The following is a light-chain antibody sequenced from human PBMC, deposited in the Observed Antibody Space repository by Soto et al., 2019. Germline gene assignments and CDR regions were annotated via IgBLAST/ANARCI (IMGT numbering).Light chain of an antibody. CDR2: EVN. CDR3: CSYAGSDTWA. V-gene: IGLV2-23*02. CDR1: RSDVGNYNL. J-gene: IGLJ3*02. Sequence: QSVLTQPASVSGSPGQSITISCAGTRSDVGNYNLVSWYQQHPGKAPELMIYEVNKRPSGVSNRFSGSKSGNTASLTISVLQAEHEADYYCCSYAGSDTWAFGGGTKVTVL.